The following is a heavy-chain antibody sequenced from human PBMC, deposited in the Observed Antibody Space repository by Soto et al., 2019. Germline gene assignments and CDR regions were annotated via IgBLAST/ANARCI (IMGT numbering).Heavy chain of an antibody. J-gene: IGHJ5*01. CDR3: ARVSAGGTRWFDS. CDR2: IYYRGTT. CDR1: GGSISTGVWY. Sequence: QVQLQESGPGLVKPSQTLSLTCSVSGGSISTGVWYWSWVREHPGKGLEWIGDIYYRGTTSHNPSLGRRVTISRDTSKNQVSLKVNSVTAADTAVYYCARVSAGGTRWFDSWGQGIRVTVSS. D-gene: IGHD6-13*01. V-gene: IGHV4-31*03.